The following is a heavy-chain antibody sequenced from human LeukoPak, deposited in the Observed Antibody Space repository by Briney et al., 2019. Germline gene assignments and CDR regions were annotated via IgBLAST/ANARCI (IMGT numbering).Heavy chain of an antibody. CDR2: IYYSGST. V-gene: IGHV4-59*12. CDR1: GGSISSYY. Sequence: PSETLSLTCTVSGGSISSYYWSWIRQPPGKGLEWIGYIYYSGSTNYNPSLKSRVTMSVDTSKNQFSLKLSSVTAADTAVYYCARDSERGSDAFDIWGQGTMVTVSS. D-gene: IGHD3-10*01. CDR3: ARDSERGSDAFDI. J-gene: IGHJ3*02.